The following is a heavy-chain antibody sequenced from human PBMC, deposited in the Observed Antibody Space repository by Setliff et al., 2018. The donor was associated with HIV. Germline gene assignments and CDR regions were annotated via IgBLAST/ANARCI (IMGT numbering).Heavy chain of an antibody. CDR2: FDPEDGET. D-gene: IGHD6-19*01. CDR3: STSPRGLGVAATGRRYLHH. V-gene: IGHV1-24*01. CDR1: GYILTELS. Sequence: ASVKVSCKVSGYILTELSRHWVRQAPGKGLEWMGGFDPEDGETISAQKFQGRVTMTEDTSTDTAYMELRSLRSEDTAVYYCSTSPRGLGVAATGRRYLHHWGQGALVTVSS. J-gene: IGHJ1*01.